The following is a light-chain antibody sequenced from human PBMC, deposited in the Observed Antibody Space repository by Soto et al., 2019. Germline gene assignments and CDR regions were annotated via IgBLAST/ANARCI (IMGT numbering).Light chain of an antibody. J-gene: IGLJ1*01. Sequence: QSALTQPPSASESPGQSVTISCTGTSSDVGGYNYVSWYQQHPGKAPKLIIYEVSKRPSGVPDRFSGSKSGNTASLTVSGLQAEDEADYYCSSYVGSNNFVFGTETKVTVL. CDR3: SSYVGSNNFV. V-gene: IGLV2-8*01. CDR1: SSDVGGYNY. CDR2: EVS.